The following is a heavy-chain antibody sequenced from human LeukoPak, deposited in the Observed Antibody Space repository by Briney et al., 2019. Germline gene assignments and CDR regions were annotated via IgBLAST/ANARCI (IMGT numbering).Heavy chain of an antibody. CDR3: AKDRVPASGSYYGGAFDY. CDR1: GFTFSSYA. CDR2: INYSGGVT. V-gene: IGHV3-23*01. J-gene: IGHJ4*02. Sequence: GGSLRLSCAASGFTFSSYAMGWIRQAPGKGLEWVSSINYSGGVTYYADSVKGRFTISRDNSKNMLFLQIYSLRAEDTAVYFCAKDRVPASGSYYGGAFDYWGQGTLVPVSS. D-gene: IGHD3-10*01.